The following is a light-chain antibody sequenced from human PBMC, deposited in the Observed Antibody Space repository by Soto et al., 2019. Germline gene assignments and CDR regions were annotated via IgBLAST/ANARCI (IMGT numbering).Light chain of an antibody. V-gene: IGKV1-5*01. CDR3: QQYETYLKT. Sequence: DIQLTQSPSTLSAFVGDRVTITCRTSQSINQWLAWYQQKPGKAPKILIYDASSLESGVPSRFSGSGFGTEFTLTISRVQPDDFATYYCQQYETYLKTFGQGTKVEIK. CDR1: QSINQW. CDR2: DAS. J-gene: IGKJ1*01.